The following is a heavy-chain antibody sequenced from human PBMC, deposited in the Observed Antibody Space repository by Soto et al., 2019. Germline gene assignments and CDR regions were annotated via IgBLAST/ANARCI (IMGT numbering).Heavy chain of an antibody. J-gene: IGHJ4*02. CDR1: GFTVSSYG. CDR2: ISRDGGTK. Sequence: QVQLVESGGGVVQPGRSLRLSCGVSGFTVSSYGMHWVRQAPGKGLEWVAVISRDGGTKFYAESVKGRFTISKDNSRNTLFLEMNSLRGDDMAVYYCTGEVASGYWGQGTLVTVSS. CDR3: TGEVASGY. V-gene: IGHV3-30*03. D-gene: IGHD2-8*02.